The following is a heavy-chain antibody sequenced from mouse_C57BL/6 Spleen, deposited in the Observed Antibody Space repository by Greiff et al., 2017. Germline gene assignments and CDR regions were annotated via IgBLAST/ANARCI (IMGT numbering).Heavy chain of an antibody. D-gene: IGHD1-1*01. CDR1: GFTFSDYG. V-gene: IGHV5-17*01. CDR2: ISSGSSTI. J-gene: IGHJ3*01. CDR3: ARGYYYGSSYWFAY. Sequence: DVHLVESGGGLVKPGGSLKLSCAASGFTFSDYGMHWVRQAPEKGLEWVAYISSGSSTIYYADTVKGRFTISRDNAKNTLFLQMTSLRSEDTAMYYCARGYYYGSSYWFAYWGQGTLVTVSA.